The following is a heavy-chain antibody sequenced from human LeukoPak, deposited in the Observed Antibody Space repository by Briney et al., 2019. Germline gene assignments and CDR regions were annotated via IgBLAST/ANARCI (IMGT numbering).Heavy chain of an antibody. J-gene: IGHJ3*02. V-gene: IGHV4-59*01. CDR3: ARDVTGDILTGYYKGVFDI. Sequence: SETLSLTCTLSGGSLSSYYWSSIRQPPGEGLEWIGYIYYSVSTTYNTPLKSRVTISVDTSKNQCSLKLSSVTAADPAVYYCARDVTGDILTGYYKGVFDIWGQGTMVTVSS. CDR2: IYYSVST. CDR1: GGSLSSYY. D-gene: IGHD3-9*01.